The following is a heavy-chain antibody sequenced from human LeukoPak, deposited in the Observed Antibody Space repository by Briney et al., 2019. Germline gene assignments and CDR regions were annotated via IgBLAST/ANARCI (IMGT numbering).Heavy chain of an antibody. CDR2: INPNSGGT. CDR3: VRAMAGSLYYYYGMDV. V-gene: IGHV1-2*04. CDR1: GYTFTGYY. J-gene: IGHJ6*02. D-gene: IGHD6-19*01. Sequence: GASVKVSCKASGYTFTGYYMHWVRQAPGQGLEWMGWINPNSGGTNYAQKFQGWVTMTRDTSISTAYMELSRLRPDDTAVYYCVRAMAGSLYYYYGMDVWGQGTTVTVSS.